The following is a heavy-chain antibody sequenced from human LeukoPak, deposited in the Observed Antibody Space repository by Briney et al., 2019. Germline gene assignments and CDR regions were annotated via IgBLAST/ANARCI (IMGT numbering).Heavy chain of an antibody. J-gene: IGHJ4*02. CDR1: GFTFSSYA. D-gene: IGHD3-22*01. CDR3: ARDARLYDSSGYYLDY. CDR2: ISYDGSNK. V-gene: IGHV3-30-3*01. Sequence: GGSLRLSCAASGFTFSSYAMHWVRQAPGKGLEWVAVISYDGSNKYYAGSVKGRFTISRDNSKNTLYLQMNSLRAEDTAVYYCARDARLYDSSGYYLDYWGQGTLVTVSS.